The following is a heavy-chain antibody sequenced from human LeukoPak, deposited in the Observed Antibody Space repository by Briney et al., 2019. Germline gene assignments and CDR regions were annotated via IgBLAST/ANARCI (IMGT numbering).Heavy chain of an antibody. CDR1: GGSISTSTYY. Sequence: SETLSLTCTVSGGSISTSTYYWGWIRQPPGKGLEWIGTIYYSGSTYYNPSLKSRVTISVDTSKNQFSLKLSSVTAADTAVYYCARGPHYYDSSGDDAFDIWGQGTMVTVSS. CDR2: IYYSGST. D-gene: IGHD3-22*01. V-gene: IGHV4-39*01. J-gene: IGHJ3*02. CDR3: ARGPHYYDSSGDDAFDI.